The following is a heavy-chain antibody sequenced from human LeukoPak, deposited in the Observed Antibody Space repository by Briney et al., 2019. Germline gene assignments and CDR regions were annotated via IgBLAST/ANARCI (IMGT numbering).Heavy chain of an antibody. V-gene: IGHV4-59*01. CDR1: GGSISSYY. CDR3: ARDLIGSYPPGRWFDP. CDR2: IYYSGST. D-gene: IGHD1-26*01. Sequence: SETLSLTCTVSGGSISSYYWSWIQQPPGKGLEWIGYIYYSGSTNYNPSLKSRVTISVDTSKNQFSLRLSSVTAADTAVYYCARDLIGSYPPGRWFDPWGQGTLVTVSS. J-gene: IGHJ5*02.